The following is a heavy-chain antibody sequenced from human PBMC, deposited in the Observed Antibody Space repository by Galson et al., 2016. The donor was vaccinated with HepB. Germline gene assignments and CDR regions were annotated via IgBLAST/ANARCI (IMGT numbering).Heavy chain of an antibody. Sequence: SLRLSCAASGFSFSSYNMDWVRRAPGKGLEWVSYISRTGETFYYADSVKGRFTISRANAKNLLYLQMNSLRDEDTAVYYLARDRRHNYAFFDSWGQGTPITVSS. V-gene: IGHV3-48*02. CDR2: ISRTGETF. J-gene: IGHJ4*02. CDR3: ARDRRHNYAFFDS. CDR1: GFSFSSYN. D-gene: IGHD3-16*01.